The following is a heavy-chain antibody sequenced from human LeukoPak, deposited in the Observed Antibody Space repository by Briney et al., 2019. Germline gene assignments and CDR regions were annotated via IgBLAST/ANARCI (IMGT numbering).Heavy chain of an antibody. J-gene: IGHJ4*02. D-gene: IGHD4-17*01. Sequence: ASVKVSCKASGGTFSSYAISWVRQAPGQGLEWMGGIIPIFGTANYAQKFQGRVTITADESTSTAYMELSSLRSEDTAVYYCARVSGDYPVFSAGPIDYWGQGTLVTVSS. CDR2: IIPIFGTA. CDR3: ARVSGDYPVFSAGPIDY. V-gene: IGHV1-69*13. CDR1: GGTFSSYA.